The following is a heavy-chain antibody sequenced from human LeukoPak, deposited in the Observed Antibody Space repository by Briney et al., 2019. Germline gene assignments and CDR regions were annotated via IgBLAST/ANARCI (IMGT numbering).Heavy chain of an antibody. CDR2: MNPNSGNT. CDR1: GYTFTSYD. D-gene: IGHD3-22*01. CDR3: ASLTYYYDFSDAFDI. J-gene: IGHJ3*02. Sequence: GASVKVSCKASGYTFTSYDINWVRQATGQGLEWMGWMNPNSGNTGYAQKFQGRVTMTTDTSTSTAYMELRSLRSDDTAVYYCASLTYYYDFSDAFDIWGQGTMVTVSS. V-gene: IGHV1-8*01.